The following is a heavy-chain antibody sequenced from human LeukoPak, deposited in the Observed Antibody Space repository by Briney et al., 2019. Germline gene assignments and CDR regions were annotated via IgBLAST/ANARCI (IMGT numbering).Heavy chain of an antibody. CDR3: ARGPLYFDF. V-gene: IGHV1-2*02. CDR1: GYTFTGYY. Sequence: ASVKVSCKASGYTFTGYYMHWVRQAPGQGLEWMGWVNPNNGGTNFAQKFQGRLTMTRDTSITTAYMELSRLTSDDTAVYYCARGPLYFDFWGQGTLVTVSS. CDR2: VNPNNGGT. J-gene: IGHJ4*02.